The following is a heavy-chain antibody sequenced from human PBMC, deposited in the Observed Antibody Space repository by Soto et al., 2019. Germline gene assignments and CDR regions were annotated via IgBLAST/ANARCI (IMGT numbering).Heavy chain of an antibody. D-gene: IGHD2-15*01. V-gene: IGHV4-34*01. CDR3: ARYRLDIVVVVAATPTTHYYGMDV. CDR1: GGSFSGYY. Sequence: SETLSLTCAVYGGSFSGYYWSWIRQPPGKGLEWIGEINHSGSTNYNPSLKSRVTISVDTSKNQFSLKLGSVTAADTAVYYCARYRLDIVVVVAATPTTHYYGMDVWGQGTTVTVSS. CDR2: INHSGST. J-gene: IGHJ6*02.